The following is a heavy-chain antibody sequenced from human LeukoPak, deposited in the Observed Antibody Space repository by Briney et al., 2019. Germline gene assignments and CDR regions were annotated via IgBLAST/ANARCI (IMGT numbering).Heavy chain of an antibody. V-gene: IGHV3-23*01. CDR3: AKYYYDSGGRGNDAFDV. CDR2: ISGSGMLT. Sequence: PGGSLRLSCATSGFSFGSYAMSWVRQAPGKGLEWVSSISGSGMLTYYADPVRGRFTISRDNSKNTLYLQMSSLRAEDTATFYCAKYYYDSGGRGNDAFDVWGQGTLVTVSS. J-gene: IGHJ3*01. D-gene: IGHD3-22*01. CDR1: GFSFGSYA.